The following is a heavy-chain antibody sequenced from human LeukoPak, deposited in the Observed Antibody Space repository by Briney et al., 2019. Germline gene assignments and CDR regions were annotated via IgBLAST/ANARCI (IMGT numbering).Heavy chain of an antibody. Sequence: GGSLRLSCAASGFTFSSYWMSWVRQAPGKGLEWVSSISSSSSYIYYADSVKGRFTISRDNAKNSLYLQMNSLRAEDTAVYYCAREMGTADIVVVPAAIALDPWGQGTLVTVSS. CDR3: AREMGTADIVVVPAAIALDP. D-gene: IGHD2-2*01. J-gene: IGHJ5*02. CDR1: GFTFSSYW. CDR2: ISSSSSYI. V-gene: IGHV3-21*01.